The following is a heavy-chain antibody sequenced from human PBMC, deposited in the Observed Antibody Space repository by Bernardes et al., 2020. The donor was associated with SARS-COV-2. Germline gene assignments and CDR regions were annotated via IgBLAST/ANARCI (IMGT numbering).Heavy chain of an antibody. J-gene: IGHJ4*02. CDR1: GFTFGDHY. V-gene: IGHV3-72*01. Sequence: GGSLRLSRAASGFTFGDHYMDWVRQAPGKGLEWIGRIRKKINSYTTEYAASVRGRFTVSRDDSKNSLYLQMNSLKIEDTAVYYCARSTNYGRNHNFDYWGQGTLVTVSS. CDR3: ARSTNYGRNHNFDY. CDR2: IRKKINSYTT. D-gene: IGHD4-17*01.